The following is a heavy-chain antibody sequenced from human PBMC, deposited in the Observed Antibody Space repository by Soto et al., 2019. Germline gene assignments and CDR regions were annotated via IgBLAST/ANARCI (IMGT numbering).Heavy chain of an antibody. CDR3: ARAPCIHLEWLFCREFSGYYGMDV. J-gene: IGHJ6*02. CDR2: INPSGGST. Sequence: GASVKVSCKASGYTFTSYYMHWVRQAPGQGLEWMGIINPSGGSTSYAQKFQGRVTMTRDTSTSTVYMELSSLRSEDTAVYYCARAPCIHLEWLFCREFSGYYGMDVWGQGTTVTVSS. D-gene: IGHD3-3*01. CDR1: GYTFTSYY. V-gene: IGHV1-46*01.